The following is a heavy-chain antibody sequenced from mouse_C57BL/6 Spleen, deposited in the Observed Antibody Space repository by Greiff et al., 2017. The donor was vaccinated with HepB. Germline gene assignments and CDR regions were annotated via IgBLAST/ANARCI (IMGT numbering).Heavy chain of an antibody. D-gene: IGHD1-1*01. Sequence: EVKVVESGGGLVKPGGSLKLSCAASGFTFSDYGMHWVRQAPEKGLEWVAYISSGSSTIYYADTVKGRFTISRDNAKNTLFLQMTSLRSEDTAMYYCARPVGSSHWYFDVWGTGTTVTVSS. V-gene: IGHV5-17*01. CDR3: ARPVGSSHWYFDV. CDR1: GFTFSDYG. CDR2: ISSGSSTI. J-gene: IGHJ1*03.